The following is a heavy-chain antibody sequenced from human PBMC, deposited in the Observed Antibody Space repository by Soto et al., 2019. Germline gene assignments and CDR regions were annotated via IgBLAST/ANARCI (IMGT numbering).Heavy chain of an antibody. CDR1: GYSISSSNW. Sequence: SETXSLTCAVSGYSISSSNWWGWIRQPPGKGLEWIGYIYYSGTTYYNPSLKSRVTMSVDTSKNQFSLKLTSVTAVDTAVYYCARREIQGPIDYWGQGTLVTVS. CDR2: IYYSGTT. J-gene: IGHJ4*02. CDR3: ARREIQGPIDY. D-gene: IGHD1-26*01. V-gene: IGHV4-28*01.